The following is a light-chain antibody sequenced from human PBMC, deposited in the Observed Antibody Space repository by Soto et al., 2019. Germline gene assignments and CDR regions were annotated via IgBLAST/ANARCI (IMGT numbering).Light chain of an antibody. CDR3: LQYGKSPFT. CDR1: QSVSSSY. Sequence: EIVLTQSPGTLSLSPGERATLSCRASQSVSSSYLAWYQQNPGQAPRLLIYGASRRATGIPGRFSGSGSGTDLSLTMGRLGREEFAVYSFLQYGKSPFTFGPATKGVIK. CDR2: GAS. J-gene: IGKJ3*01. V-gene: IGKV3-20*01.